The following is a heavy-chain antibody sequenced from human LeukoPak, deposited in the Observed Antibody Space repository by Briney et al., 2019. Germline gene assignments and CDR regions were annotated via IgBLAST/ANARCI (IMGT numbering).Heavy chain of an antibody. Sequence: SETLSLTRTVSGYSISSGYYWGWIGQPPGKGLEWIGSIYHSGSTYYKPSLKSRVTISVDTSKNQFSLKLSSVTAADTAVYYCPRIAPLLDIRQLCPAERNYWVQRTLVTVSS. CDR3: PRIAPLLDIRQLCPAERNY. V-gene: IGHV4-38-2*02. J-gene: IGHJ4*02. CDR1: GYSISSGYY. CDR2: IYHSGST. D-gene: IGHD5-12*01.